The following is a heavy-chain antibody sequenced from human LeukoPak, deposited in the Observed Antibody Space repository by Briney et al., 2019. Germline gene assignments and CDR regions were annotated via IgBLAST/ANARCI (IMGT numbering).Heavy chain of an antibody. CDR3: AKGSSSWIYFDY. CDR1: GFTFSSYA. J-gene: IGHJ4*02. Sequence: TGGSLRLSCAAFGFTFSSYAMSWVRQAPGKGLEWVSAISGSGGSTYYADSVKGRFTISRDNSKNTLYLQMNSLRAEDTAVYYCAKGSSSWIYFDYWGQGTLVTVSS. CDR2: ISGSGGST. D-gene: IGHD6-13*01. V-gene: IGHV3-23*01.